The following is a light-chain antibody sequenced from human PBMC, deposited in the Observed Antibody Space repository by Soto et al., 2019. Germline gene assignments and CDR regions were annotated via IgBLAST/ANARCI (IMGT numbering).Light chain of an antibody. CDR3: SSYAGSNLVV. Sequence: QSALTQPPSASGSPGQSVTISCTGTSSDVGGYNFVSWYQQHTGKAPKLMIYEVSERPSGVPDRFSGSKSGNTASLTVSGRQADDEADYYCSSYAGSNLVVFGGGTKVTVL. V-gene: IGLV2-8*01. J-gene: IGLJ2*01. CDR2: EVS. CDR1: SSDVGGYNF.